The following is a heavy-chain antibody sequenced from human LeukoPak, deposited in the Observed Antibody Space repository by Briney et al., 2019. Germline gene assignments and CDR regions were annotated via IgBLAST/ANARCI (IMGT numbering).Heavy chain of an antibody. CDR3: AKLYSSLPIDY. Sequence: PGGSLRLSCAASGFTFSSYWMSWVRQAPGKGLEWVAFIRYDGSNKYYADSVKGRFTISRDNSKNTLYLQMNSLRAEDTAVYYCAKLYSSLPIDYWGQGTLVTVSS. D-gene: IGHD6-6*01. CDR1: GFTFSSYW. CDR2: IRYDGSNK. J-gene: IGHJ4*02. V-gene: IGHV3-30*02.